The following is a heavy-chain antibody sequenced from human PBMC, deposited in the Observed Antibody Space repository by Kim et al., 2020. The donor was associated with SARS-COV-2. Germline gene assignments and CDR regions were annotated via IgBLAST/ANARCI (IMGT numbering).Heavy chain of an antibody. V-gene: IGHV3-15*01. Sequence: GGSLRRSCAGSRFTFSNAWLSWVRQAPGKGLEWVGHIKSKADGGTTDYAAPVKGRFTISRDDSKNTLFLHMSSLQSEDTAVYYCTTFPVRGLSAFDIWGQGTMVTVSS. CDR2: IKSKADGGTT. J-gene: IGHJ3*02. D-gene: IGHD6-19*01. CDR1: RFTFSNAW. CDR3: TTFPVRGLSAFDI.